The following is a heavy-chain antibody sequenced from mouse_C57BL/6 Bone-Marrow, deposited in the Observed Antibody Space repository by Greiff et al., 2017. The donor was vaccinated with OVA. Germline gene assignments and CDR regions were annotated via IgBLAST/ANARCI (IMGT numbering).Heavy chain of an antibody. V-gene: IGHV14-4*01. CDR2: IDPENGDT. CDR1: GFNIKDDY. J-gene: IGHJ2*01. CDR3: TPSAQATAFDY. D-gene: IGHD3-2*02. Sequence: VQLQQSGAELVRPGASVKLSCTASGFNIKDDYMHWVKQRPEQGLEWIGWIDPENGDTEYASKFQGKATITADTASNTAYLQLSSLTSEDTAVYYCTPSAQATAFDYWGQGTTLTVSS.